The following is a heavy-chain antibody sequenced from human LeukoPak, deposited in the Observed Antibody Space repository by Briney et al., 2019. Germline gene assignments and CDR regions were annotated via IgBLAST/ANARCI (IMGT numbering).Heavy chain of an antibody. V-gene: IGHV1-18*04. CDR3: ARDGIGSDYVRYFDY. CDR2: ISAYNGNT. J-gene: IGHJ4*02. Sequence: ASVKVSCKSSGYTFTGYYMHWVRQAPGQGLEWMGWISAYNGNTNYAQKLQGRVTMTTDTSTSTAYMELRSLRSDDTAVYYCARDGIGSDYVRYFDYWGQGTLVTVSS. CDR1: GYTFTGYY. D-gene: IGHD3-10*02.